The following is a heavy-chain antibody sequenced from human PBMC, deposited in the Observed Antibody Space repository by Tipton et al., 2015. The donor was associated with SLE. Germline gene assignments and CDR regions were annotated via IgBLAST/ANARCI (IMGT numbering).Heavy chain of an antibody. V-gene: IGHV4-61*10. CDR2: IYYSGST. J-gene: IGHJ4*02. CDR1: GGSISSGSYY. D-gene: IGHD5-24*01. CDR3: ARDPDGYNWGYFDY. Sequence: TLSLTCTVSGGSISSGSYYWSWIRQPAGKGLEWIGYIYYSGSTNYNPSLKSRVTISVDTSKNQFSLKLSSVTAADTAVYYCARDPDGYNWGYFDYWGQGTLVTVSS.